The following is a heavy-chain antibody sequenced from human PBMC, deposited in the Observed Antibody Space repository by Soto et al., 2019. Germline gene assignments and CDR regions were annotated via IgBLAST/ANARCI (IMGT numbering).Heavy chain of an antibody. J-gene: IGHJ6*02. CDR1: GGSICSGDYY. CDR2: IYYSGST. CDR3: ARVAVLVPAAIPYYYYGMDG. Sequence: QVQLQESGPGLVKPSQTLSLTCTVSGGSICSGDYYWSWIRQPPGKGLEWIGYIYYSGSTYYNPSLKNRVTISVDTSKNQFSLKLSSVTAADTAVSYCARVAVLVPAAIPYYYYGMDGWGQGTTVTVSS. D-gene: IGHD2-2*01. V-gene: IGHV4-30-4*01.